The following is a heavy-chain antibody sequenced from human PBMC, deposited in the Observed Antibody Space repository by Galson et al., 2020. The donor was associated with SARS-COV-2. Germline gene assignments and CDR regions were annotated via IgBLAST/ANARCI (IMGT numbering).Heavy chain of an antibody. V-gene: IGHV3-23*01. CDR2: IAGTGN. D-gene: IGHD5-18*01. CDR1: GFTFSSEA. CDR3: AKQRLNTARYYFDS. Sequence: GGSLRLSCTTSGFTFSSEAMAWVRQAPGEGLEWVSSIAGTGNYYADSVKGRFTISRDDSKDTRFLQMSTLRPEDTAVYYCAKQRLNTARYYFDSWGRGTLVTVSS. J-gene: IGHJ4*01.